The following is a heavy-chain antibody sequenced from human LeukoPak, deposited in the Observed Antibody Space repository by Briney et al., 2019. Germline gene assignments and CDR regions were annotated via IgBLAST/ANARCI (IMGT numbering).Heavy chain of an antibody. V-gene: IGHV1-46*01. CDR2: IYPREGST. CDR3: ARDQEGFDY. J-gene: IGHJ4*02. CDR1: GYIFTSNY. Sequence: ASVKVSCKASGYIFTSNYIHWVRQAPGQGLEWMGMIYPREGSTSYAQRFQDRVTVTRDTSTSTVHMELSGLRSEDTAVYYCARDQEGFDYWGQGTQVTVSS.